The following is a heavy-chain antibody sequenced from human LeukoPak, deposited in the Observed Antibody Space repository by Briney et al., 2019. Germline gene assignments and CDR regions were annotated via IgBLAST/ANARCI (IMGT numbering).Heavy chain of an antibody. D-gene: IGHD5-24*01. Sequence: PSETLSLTCAVSGCSISNGSYYWSWLRQPPGRGLEWIGYIYYSGSTNYNPSLKSRVTISVDTSKNQFSLKLSSVTAADTAVYYCARATVEMATIGSFDLWGRGTLVTVSS. CDR1: GCSISNGSYY. V-gene: IGHV4-61*01. CDR3: ARATVEMATIGSFDL. J-gene: IGHJ2*01. CDR2: IYYSGST.